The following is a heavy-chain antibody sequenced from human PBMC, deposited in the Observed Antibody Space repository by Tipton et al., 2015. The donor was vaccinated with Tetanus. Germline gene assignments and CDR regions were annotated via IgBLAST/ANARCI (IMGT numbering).Heavy chain of an antibody. D-gene: IGHD2-15*01. Sequence: QLVQSGAEVKKPGASVKVSCKASGYTFTSYGISWVRQAPGQGLEWMGWISAYNGNTDYAQKLQGRVTMTTDTSTSTAYMELRCLRSDDTAVYYCARAVTIWGGGISLESPPSWYFDLWGRGTLVTVSS. CDR2: ISAYNGNT. CDR1: GYTFTSYG. J-gene: IGHJ2*01. V-gene: IGHV1-18*04. CDR3: ARAVTIWGGGISLESPPSWYFDL.